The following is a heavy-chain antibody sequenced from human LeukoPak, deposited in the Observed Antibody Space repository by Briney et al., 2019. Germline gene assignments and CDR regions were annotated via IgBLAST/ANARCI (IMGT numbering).Heavy chain of an antibody. J-gene: IGHJ4*02. CDR1: GYTFTSYG. CDR2: ISAYNGNT. Sequence: ASVKVSCKASGYTFTSYGISWVRQAPGQGLEWMGWISAYNGNTNYAQKLQRRVTMTTDTSTSTAYKELRSLRSDDTAVYYCARGAVPMIVVVIEFDYWGQGTLVTVSS. V-gene: IGHV1-18*01. D-gene: IGHD3-22*01. CDR3: ARGAVPMIVVVIEFDY.